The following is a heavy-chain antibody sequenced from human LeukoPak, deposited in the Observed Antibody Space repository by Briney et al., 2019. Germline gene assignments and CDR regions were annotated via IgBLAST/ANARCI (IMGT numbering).Heavy chain of an antibody. V-gene: IGHV3-23*01. CDR2: ISDNSGYT. Sequence: GGSLRLSCAASGFIFSNYAMTWVRQAPGKGLEWVSTISDNSGYTYYADSVKGRFTISRDNSKNTLYLQMHSLRPEDTAVYYCLSWGGSGSYGDYWGQGILVTVSS. CDR3: LSWGGSGSYGDY. CDR1: GFIFSNYA. D-gene: IGHD3-10*01. J-gene: IGHJ4*02.